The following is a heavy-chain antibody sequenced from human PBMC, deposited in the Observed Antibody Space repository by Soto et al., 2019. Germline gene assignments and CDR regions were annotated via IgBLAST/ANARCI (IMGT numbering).Heavy chain of an antibody. CDR3: ARDLWGYCGTDCYPLDV. CDR2: MYNTGST. V-gene: IGHV4-59*01. CDR1: GGSISSYY. J-gene: IGHJ6*02. D-gene: IGHD2-21*02. Sequence: SETPALTCTVSGGSISSYYLSWIRQPPGKGLEWIGYMYNTGSTVYNPSLKSRVTISVDTSKNQFSLKLNAVTAADTAVYYCARDLWGYCGTDCYPLDVWGRGTTVTSP.